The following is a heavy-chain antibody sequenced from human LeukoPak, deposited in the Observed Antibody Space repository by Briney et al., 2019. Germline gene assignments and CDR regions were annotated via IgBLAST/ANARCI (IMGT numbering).Heavy chain of an antibody. Sequence: PGGSLRLSCAASGFTFSDYYMSWIRQAPGKGLEWVSYISSSSYTNYADSVKGRFTISRDNAKNSLYLQMNSLRAEDTAVYYCARGRRKGDYGDYGAGYNWFDPWGQGTLVTVSS. CDR1: GFTFSDYY. J-gene: IGHJ5*02. D-gene: IGHD4-17*01. CDR3: ARGRRKGDYGDYGAGYNWFDP. CDR2: ISSSSYT. V-gene: IGHV3-11*06.